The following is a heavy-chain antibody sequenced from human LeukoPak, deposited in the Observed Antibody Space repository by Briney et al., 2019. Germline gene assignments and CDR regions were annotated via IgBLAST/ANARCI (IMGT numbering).Heavy chain of an antibody. J-gene: IGHJ1*01. CDR3: TRGPPGLTVTYFQH. CDR2: IRSKAFGATT. V-gene: IGHV3-49*04. D-gene: IGHD4-11*01. CDR1: GFTFGDYA. Sequence: GRSLRLSCTPSGFTFGDYAMSWVRKAPGKGLEWVGFIRSKAFGATTEYAASVKGRFTVSRDDSKSIAYLQMNSLKTEDTAVYYCTRGPPGLTVTYFQHWGQGTLVTVSS.